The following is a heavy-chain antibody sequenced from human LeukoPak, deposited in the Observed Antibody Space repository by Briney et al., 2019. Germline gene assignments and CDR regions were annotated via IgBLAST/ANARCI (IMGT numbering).Heavy chain of an antibody. CDR3: ARDSSFYYFAY. CDR1: GYTFTSYD. D-gene: IGHD3-3*02. V-gene: IGHV1-69*06. J-gene: IGHJ4*02. Sequence: SVKVSCKASGYTFTSYDINWVRQATGQGLEWMGGIIPIFGTANYAQKFQGRVTITADKSTSTAYMELSSLRSEDTAVYYCARDSSFYYFAYGGQGTLVPV. CDR2: IIPIFGTA.